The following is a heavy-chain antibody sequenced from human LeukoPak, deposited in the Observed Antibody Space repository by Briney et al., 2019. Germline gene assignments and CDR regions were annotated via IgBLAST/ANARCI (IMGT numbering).Heavy chain of an antibody. Sequence: RPGGSLRLSCAASGFTFSNYGMHWARQAPGKGLEWVAVIWYDGSNKYYADSVKGRFTISRDNSKNTLYLQMNSLRAEDTAVYYCAREDIVATIRGYYYGMDVWGQGTTVTVSS. V-gene: IGHV3-33*01. CDR2: IWYDGSNK. CDR1: GFTFSNYG. J-gene: IGHJ6*02. CDR3: AREDIVATIRGYYYGMDV. D-gene: IGHD5-12*01.